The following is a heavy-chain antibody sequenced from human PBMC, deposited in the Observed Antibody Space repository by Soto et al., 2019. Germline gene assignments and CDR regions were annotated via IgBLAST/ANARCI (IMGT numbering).Heavy chain of an antibody. D-gene: IGHD1-26*01. CDR3: ARPASGNYRYYFDY. CDR1: GFTFSSYA. CDR2: ISGSGGST. V-gene: IGHV3-23*01. Sequence: GGSLRLSCAASGFTFSSYAMSWVRQAPGKGLEWVSAISGSGGSTYYADSVKGRFTISRENSKNTLYLQLNSLRAEDTAVYYCARPASGNYRYYFDYWGQGTLVTVSS. J-gene: IGHJ4*02.